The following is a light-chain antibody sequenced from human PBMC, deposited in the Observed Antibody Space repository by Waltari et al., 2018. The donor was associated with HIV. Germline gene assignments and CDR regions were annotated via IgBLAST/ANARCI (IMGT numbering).Light chain of an antibody. V-gene: IGLV1-40*01. CDR1: SSNIGAGFD. CDR3: QSYDRSLSGYVV. CDR2: GNR. J-gene: IGLJ2*01. Sequence: QSLLTQPPSVSGAPGQRVTISCTGSSSNIGAGFDVHWYQQLPGTVPKLLIYGNRHRPSGVPHRLSGSKSGTSASLAITGRQAEDGADYYCQSYDRSLSGYVVFGGGTKLTVL.